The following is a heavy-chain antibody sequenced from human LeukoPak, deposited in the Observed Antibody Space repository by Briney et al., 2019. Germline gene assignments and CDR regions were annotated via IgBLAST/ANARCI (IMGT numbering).Heavy chain of an antibody. V-gene: IGHV3-21*01. CDR1: GFTFSSYN. J-gene: IGHJ5*02. CDR3: ARVHYYDSSGYYA. D-gene: IGHD3-22*01. CDR2: ISSGSSYI. Sequence: GGSLRLSCAASGFTFSSYNMNWVRQAPGKGLEWVSSISSGSSYIYYADSVKGRFTISRDNAKNSLYLQMNSLRAEDTAVYYCARVHYYDSSGYYAWGQGTLVTVSS.